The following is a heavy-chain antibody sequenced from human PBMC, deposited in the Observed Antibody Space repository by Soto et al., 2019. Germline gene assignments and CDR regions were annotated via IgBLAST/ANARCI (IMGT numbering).Heavy chain of an antibody. CDR2: IYYSGST. D-gene: IGHD5-12*01. J-gene: IGHJ6*02. V-gene: IGHV4-59*01. Sequence: LSETLSLTCTVSGGSISSYYWSWIRQPPGKGLEWIGYIYYSGSTNYNPSLKSRVTISVDTSKNQFSLKLSSVTAADTAVYYCARAGGYVVGDYSYYYGMDVWGQGTTVT. CDR3: ARAGGYVVGDYSYYYGMDV. CDR1: GGSISSYY.